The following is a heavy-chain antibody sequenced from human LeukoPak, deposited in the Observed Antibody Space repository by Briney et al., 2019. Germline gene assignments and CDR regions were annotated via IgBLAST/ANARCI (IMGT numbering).Heavy chain of an antibody. V-gene: IGHV1-2*06. D-gene: IGHD3-9*01. CDR2: INPNSGGT. CDR1: GYTFTGYY. J-gene: IGHJ4*02. Sequence: ASVKVSCKASGYTFTGYYMHWVRQAPGQGLEWMGRINPNSGGTNYAQKFQGRVTMTRDTSISTAYMELSRLRSDDTAVYYCARGLDILIGYYEYYFDYWGQGTLVTVSS. CDR3: ARGLDILIGYYEYYFDY.